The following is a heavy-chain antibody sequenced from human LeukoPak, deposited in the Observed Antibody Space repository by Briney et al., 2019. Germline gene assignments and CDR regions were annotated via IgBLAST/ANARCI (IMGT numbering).Heavy chain of an antibody. CDR2: IYTSGST. J-gene: IGHJ4*02. CDR1: GASISNYY. V-gene: IGHV4-4*07. Sequence: PSETLSLTCIVSGASISNYYWSWIRQPAGKGLEWIGRIYTSGSTNYKPSLKSRVTMSADTSKNQLSLKLSSVTAADTAVYYCARSLSGSYSYFDYWGQGTLVTVSS. D-gene: IGHD1-26*01. CDR3: ARSLSGSYSYFDY.